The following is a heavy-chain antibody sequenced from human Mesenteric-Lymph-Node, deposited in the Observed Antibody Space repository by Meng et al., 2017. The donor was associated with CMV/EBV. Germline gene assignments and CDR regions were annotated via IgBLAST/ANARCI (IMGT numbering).Heavy chain of an antibody. V-gene: IGHV2-5*02. CDR2: IYWDDEK. J-gene: IGHJ4*02. CDR3: ALDSSSWDDNFDY. D-gene: IGHD6-13*01. CDR1: GFSLSTSGVG. Sequence: AGFSLSTSGVGVGWIRQPQGKAQEWLAIIYWDDEKSKSTYMKSRITITKDTSKNQVVLTMTNMDPVDTATYYCALDSSSWDDNFDYWGQGTLVTVSS.